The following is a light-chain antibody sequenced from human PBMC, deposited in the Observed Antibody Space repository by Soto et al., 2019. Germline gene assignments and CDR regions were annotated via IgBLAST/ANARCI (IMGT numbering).Light chain of an antibody. Sequence: QSVLTQPPSVSAAPGQRVIISCSGSSTNIGDNYVSWYQHLPGTAPKLVVYDNDRRPSELPGRFSGSKSGTSATLVITGLPTPEAADYYRGTWDASLVSYVFGAGTKSPS. CDR1: STNIGDNY. J-gene: IGLJ1*01. CDR2: DND. CDR3: GTWDASLVSYV. V-gene: IGLV1-51*01.